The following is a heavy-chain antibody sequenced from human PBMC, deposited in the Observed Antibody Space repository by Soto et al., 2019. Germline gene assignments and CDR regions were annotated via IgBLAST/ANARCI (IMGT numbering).Heavy chain of an antibody. V-gene: IGHV5-10-1*01. Sequence: GESLKISCKASGYSFTTYWITWVRQMPGKGLEWMGRIDPSDSYTNYSPSFQGHVTISADKSISTAYLQWSSLKASDTAMYYCARRYSESRRDYWGQANMVTVSS. D-gene: IGHD2-15*01. CDR1: GYSFTTYW. J-gene: IGHJ4*02. CDR3: ARRYSESRRDY. CDR2: IDPSDSYT.